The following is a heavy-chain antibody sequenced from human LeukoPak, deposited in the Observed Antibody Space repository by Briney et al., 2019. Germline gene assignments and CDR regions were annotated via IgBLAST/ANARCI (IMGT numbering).Heavy chain of an antibody. Sequence: QSGGSLRLSCAASGFTFSSYAMHWVRQAPGKGLEWVAVISYDGSNKYYADSVKGRFTISRDNSKNTLYLQMNSLRAEDTAVYYCARVPQCSGGSCYSYYYYMDVWGKGTTVTVSS. CDR3: ARVPQCSGGSCYSYYYYMDV. D-gene: IGHD2-15*01. J-gene: IGHJ6*03. CDR2: ISYDGSNK. V-gene: IGHV3-30-3*01. CDR1: GFTFSSYA.